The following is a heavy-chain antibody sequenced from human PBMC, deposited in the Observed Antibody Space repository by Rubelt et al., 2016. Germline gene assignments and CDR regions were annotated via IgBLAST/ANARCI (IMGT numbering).Heavy chain of an antibody. CDR1: GFSFSMYW. V-gene: IGHV3-74*01. CDR2: IYSDVGST. CDR3: ARDHVSSALDY. J-gene: IGHJ4*02. D-gene: IGHD3-10*01. Sequence: GSLRLSCAASGFSFSMYWMHWVRQVPGKGLVWVSRIYSDVGSTTYADSVKGRFTISRDNAKNTLYLQMNSLRAEDTAVYYCARDHVSSALDYWGQGTLVTVSS.